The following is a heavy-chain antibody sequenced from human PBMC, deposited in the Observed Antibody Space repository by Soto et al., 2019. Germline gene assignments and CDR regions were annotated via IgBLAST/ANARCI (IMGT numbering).Heavy chain of an antibody. Sequence: EVQLVESGGGLVRPGGSLRLSCAASGFTFSRSWMTWVRQAPGKGPQWLANINEDGSDTYYLGSVKGRFTISRDNARNSLYLHMNKLRAEDSAVYVCVKDEPYASYEFWGRGILVTVSS. V-gene: IGHV3-7*05. D-gene: IGHD3-3*01. CDR3: VKDEPYASYEF. J-gene: IGHJ4*02. CDR1: GFTFSRSW. CDR2: INEDGSDT.